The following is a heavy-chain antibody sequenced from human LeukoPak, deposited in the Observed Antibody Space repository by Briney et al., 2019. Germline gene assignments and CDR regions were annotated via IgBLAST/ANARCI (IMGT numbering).Heavy chain of an antibody. D-gene: IGHD5-18*01. CDR2: ISTYNGNT. V-gene: IGHV1-18*01. Sequence: ASVKVSCKASGFTFTTYGISWVRQAPGQGLEWMGWISTYNGNTNTDYAQKLQGRVTMTTDTSTSTAYMELSSLRSEDTAVYYCARGDRNSYGYLGYWGQGTLVTVSS. CDR3: ARGDRNSYGYLGY. CDR1: GFTFTTYG. J-gene: IGHJ4*02.